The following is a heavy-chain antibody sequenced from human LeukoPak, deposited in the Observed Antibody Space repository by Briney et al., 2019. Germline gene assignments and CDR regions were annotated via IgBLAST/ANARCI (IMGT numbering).Heavy chain of an antibody. Sequence: GGSLRLSCTASGFTFSTYAMMWVRQIPGKGLEWVSAITAGSGSALYADSVKGRFTISRDDSKHTLFLQMNSLRAEDTAVYYCARDPNGDYIGAFDMWGPGTMGTVSS. CDR1: GFTFSTYA. CDR3: ARDPNGDYIGAFDM. J-gene: IGHJ3*02. D-gene: IGHD4-17*01. V-gene: IGHV3-23*01. CDR2: ITAGSGSA.